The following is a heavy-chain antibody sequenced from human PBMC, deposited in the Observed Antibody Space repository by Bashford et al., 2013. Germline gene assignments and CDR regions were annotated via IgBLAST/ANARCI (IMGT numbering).Heavy chain of an antibody. D-gene: IGHD2-21*01. V-gene: IGHV3-48*03. CDR1: GFTFSDYE. CDR2: IHTRESDT. Sequence: GGSLRLSCAASGFTFSDYEFNWVRQAPGKGLEWVSYIHTRESDTYYADSVKGRFIISRDNTKNSLYLQMDSLRAEDSAIYYCAREELNCGGDCFKYWGQGTLVTVSS. J-gene: IGHJ4*02. CDR3: AREELNCGGDCFKY.